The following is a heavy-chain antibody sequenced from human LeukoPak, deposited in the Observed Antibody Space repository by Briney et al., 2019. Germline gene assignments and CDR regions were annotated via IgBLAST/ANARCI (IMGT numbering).Heavy chain of an antibody. Sequence: SETLSLTCAVYGGSFSGYYWSWIRQPPGKGLEWIGEINHSGSTNYNPSLKSRVTISVDTSKNQFSLKLSSVTAADTAVYYCARAARHGNITMIVVVGYDYWGQGTLVTVSS. D-gene: IGHD3-22*01. CDR3: ARAARHGNITMIVVVGYDY. CDR1: GGSFSGYY. CDR2: INHSGST. J-gene: IGHJ4*02. V-gene: IGHV4-34*01.